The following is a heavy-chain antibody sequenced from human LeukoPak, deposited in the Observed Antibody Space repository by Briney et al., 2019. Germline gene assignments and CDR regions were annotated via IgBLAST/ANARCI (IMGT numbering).Heavy chain of an antibody. J-gene: IGHJ3*02. CDR2: INPNRGGT. CDR3: TRDFLHVYYYDSSGYVRGAFDI. CDR1: GYTFTGYY. D-gene: IGHD3-22*01. V-gene: IGHV1-2*02. Sequence: GASVKVSCKASGYTFTGYYMHWVRQAPGQGLEWMGWINPNRGGTNYAQKFQGRVTMTRDTSISTVYMELSRLRSDDAAVYYCTRDFLHVYYYDSSGYVRGAFDIWGQGTMVTVSS.